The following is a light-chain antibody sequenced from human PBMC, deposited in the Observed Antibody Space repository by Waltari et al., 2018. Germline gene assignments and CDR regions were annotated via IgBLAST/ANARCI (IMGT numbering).Light chain of an antibody. CDR2: WAA. V-gene: IGKV4-1*01. CDR1: PSVLYSSNNKNY. CDR3: QQYYSSSVT. J-gene: IGKJ3*01. Sequence: DIVMTQPPDPLAVSMGETATINCQSSPSVLYSSNNKNYVAWYQQKQGQPPKLLIPWAARRETGVPDRFSGGGSGTDFTLTISSLQAEDVAVYYCQQYYSSSVTFGPGTKVEIK.